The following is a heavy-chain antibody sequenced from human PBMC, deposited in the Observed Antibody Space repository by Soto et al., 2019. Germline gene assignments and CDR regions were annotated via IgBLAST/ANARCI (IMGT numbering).Heavy chain of an antibody. D-gene: IGHD1-7*01. CDR3: ARVGLGITGTTYYYYGMDV. CDR1: GYTFTSYA. V-gene: IGHV1-69*06. Sequence: SVTVYCTASGYTFTSYAMHWVRQDPGQRLEWMGGIIASFGTANYAQKFQGRVTITADKSTSTAYMELSSLRSEDTAVYYCARVGLGITGTTYYYYGMDVWGQGTTVTVSS. J-gene: IGHJ6*02. CDR2: IIASFGTA.